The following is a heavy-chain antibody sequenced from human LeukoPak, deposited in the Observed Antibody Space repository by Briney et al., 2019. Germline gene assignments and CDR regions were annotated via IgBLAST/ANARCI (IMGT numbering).Heavy chain of an antibody. Sequence: SPSETLSLTCAVYGGSFSGYYWSWIRQPPGKGLEWIGEINHSGSTNYNPSLKSRVTISVDTSKNQFSLKLSSVTAADTAVYYCARDRGECTNGVCYYHDFDYWGQGTLVTVSS. CDR1: GGSFSGYY. CDR2: INHSGST. J-gene: IGHJ4*02. D-gene: IGHD2-8*01. V-gene: IGHV4-34*01. CDR3: ARDRGECTNGVCYYHDFDY.